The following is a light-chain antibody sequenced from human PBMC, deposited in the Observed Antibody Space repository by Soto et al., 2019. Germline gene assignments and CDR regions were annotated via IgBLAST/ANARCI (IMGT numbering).Light chain of an antibody. J-gene: IGKJ1*01. CDR1: QSASTF. V-gene: IGKV1-5*01. CDR2: DAS. Sequence: IKSRASQSASTFLAWHQQKPGQAPKLLIYDASTLQSGVPSRFSASGSGTEYALTISCLQPGDSAVQYCQHYCRYAGTYGQGTKVDIK. CDR3: QHYCRYAGT.